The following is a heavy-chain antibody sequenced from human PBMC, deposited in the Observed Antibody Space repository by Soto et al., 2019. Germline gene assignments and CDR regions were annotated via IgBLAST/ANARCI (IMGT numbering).Heavy chain of an antibody. CDR3: VREGDSGFFS. V-gene: IGHV3-7*01. D-gene: IGHD6-25*01. CDR1: GFTFGDYW. Sequence: EVQLVESGGGLVQPGGSLRLSCATSGFTFGDYWMSWVRQAPGKRLEWVANTKQDESEKYYVGSVKGRFTISRDNAKNSLYLQMNSLRAEDTAGYFCVREGDSGFFSWGQGTRVTVSS. J-gene: IGHJ5*02. CDR2: TKQDESEK.